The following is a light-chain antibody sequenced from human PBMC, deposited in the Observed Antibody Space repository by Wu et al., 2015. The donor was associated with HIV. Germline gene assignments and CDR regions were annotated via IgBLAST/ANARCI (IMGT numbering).Light chain of an antibody. CDR1: QSISSSY. Sequence: EIVLTQSPGTLFLSPGERATLSCRASQSISSSYLAWYQQKPGQAPRLLIYGASSRATGIPDRFSGSGSGTDLTLTISRLEPEDFAVYYCQHYGTSPLTFGGGTKVEIK. V-gene: IGKV3-20*01. CDR2: GAS. J-gene: IGKJ4*01. CDR3: QHYGTSPLT.